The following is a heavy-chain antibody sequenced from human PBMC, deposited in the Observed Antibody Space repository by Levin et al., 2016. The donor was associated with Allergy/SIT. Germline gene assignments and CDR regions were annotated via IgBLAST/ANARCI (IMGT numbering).Heavy chain of an antibody. J-gene: IGHJ4*02. V-gene: IGHV3-30*03. Sequence: GESLKISCAASGFSFSSFGVHWVRQAPGKGLYWVTVISYNGSQEYYADSVKGRFTVSRDNSKNTLYLQMNSLRPDDTAVYYCARDSGGDTFDHWGQGTLVTVSS. CDR1: GFSFSSFG. CDR3: ARDSGGDTFDH. D-gene: IGHD2-21*01. CDR2: ISYNGSQE.